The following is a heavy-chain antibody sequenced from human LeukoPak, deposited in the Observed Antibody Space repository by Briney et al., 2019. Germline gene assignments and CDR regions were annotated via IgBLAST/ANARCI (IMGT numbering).Heavy chain of an antibody. Sequence: PSETLSLTCAVYGGSFTGYYWSWIRQPPGKGLEWIGEINHSGSTNYNPSLKSRVTTSEDTSKNQFSLKLSSVTVADTAVYYCAGEGITMVRGVKGYWGQGTLVTVSS. D-gene: IGHD3-10*01. CDR2: INHSGST. J-gene: IGHJ4*02. CDR1: GGSFTGYY. V-gene: IGHV4-34*01. CDR3: AGEGITMVRGVKGY.